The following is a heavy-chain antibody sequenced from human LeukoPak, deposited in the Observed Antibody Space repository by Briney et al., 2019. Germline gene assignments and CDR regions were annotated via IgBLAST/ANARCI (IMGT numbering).Heavy chain of an antibody. CDR1: GSSFTNYW. J-gene: IGHJ3*02. CDR2: IYPGDSDT. D-gene: IGHD3-22*01. Sequence: GASLKISCKGSGSSFTNYWIGWVRQMPGKGLEWMGIIYPGDSDTRYSPSFQGQVTISADKSISASSLQWSSLKASDTAMYYCARRLMYYYDTSGYDVAFDIWGQGTMVTVSS. CDR3: ARRLMYYYDTSGYDVAFDI. V-gene: IGHV5-51*01.